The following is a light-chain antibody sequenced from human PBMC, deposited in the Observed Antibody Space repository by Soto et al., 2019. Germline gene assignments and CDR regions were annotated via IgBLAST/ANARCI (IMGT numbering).Light chain of an antibody. Sequence: IHMTQSPSTLSGSVGYRVAVTGRASQTISSWLAWYQQKPGKAPKLLIYKASTVESGVPSRFSGSGSGTEFTLTISSLQPDDFATYYCQNYNSYSRTFGQGTRWIS. CDR2: KAS. CDR3: QNYNSYSRT. CDR1: QTISSW. V-gene: IGKV1-5*03. J-gene: IGKJ1*01.